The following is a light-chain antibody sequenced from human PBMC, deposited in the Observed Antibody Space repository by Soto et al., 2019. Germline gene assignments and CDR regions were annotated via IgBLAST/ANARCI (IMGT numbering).Light chain of an antibody. CDR2: AAS. CDR1: QGIANY. V-gene: IGKV1-27*01. J-gene: IGKJ1*01. Sequence: DIQMTQSPSSLSASVGDRVTISCRASQGIANYLAWYQQKPGKVPELLIYAASTLHSGVPSRFSGSGSGTDFILTISRLQPEDVASYSGQKYSSAPWTFGQGTKVEIK. CDR3: QKYSSAPWT.